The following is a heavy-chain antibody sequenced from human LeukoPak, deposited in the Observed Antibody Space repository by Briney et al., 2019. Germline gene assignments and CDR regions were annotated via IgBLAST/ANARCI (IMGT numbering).Heavy chain of an antibody. CDR2: IYHSGST. CDR3: ARGRGMATIGSNYFDY. D-gene: IGHD5-24*01. V-gene: IGHV4-59*12. Sequence: PSETLSLTCTVSGGSISTYYWNWIRQPPGKGLEWIGYIYHSGSTYYNPSLKSRVTISVDRSKNQFSLKLSSVTAADTAVYYCARGRGMATIGSNYFDYWGQGTLVTVSS. CDR1: GGSISTYY. J-gene: IGHJ4*02.